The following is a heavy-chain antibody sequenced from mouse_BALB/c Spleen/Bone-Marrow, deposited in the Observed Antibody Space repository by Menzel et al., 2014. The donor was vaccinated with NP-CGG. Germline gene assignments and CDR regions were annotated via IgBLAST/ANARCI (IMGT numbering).Heavy chain of an antibody. V-gene: IGHV5-17*02. CDR3: TRDHDYDWYFDV. D-gene: IGHD2-4*01. J-gene: IGHJ1*01. CDR1: GFTFSSFG. Sequence: EVKLMESGGGLVQPGGSRKLSCTASGFTFSSFGMHWVRQAPEKGLEWVAYISSDSDTIYYADTVKGRFTISRDNPKNTLFLQAPSLRSEDTAMYYCTRDHDYDWYFDVWGAGTTVTVSS. CDR2: ISSDSDTI.